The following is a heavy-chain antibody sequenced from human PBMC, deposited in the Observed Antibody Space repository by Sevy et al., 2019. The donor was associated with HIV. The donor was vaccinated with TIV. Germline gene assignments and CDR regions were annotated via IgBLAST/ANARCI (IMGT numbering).Heavy chain of an antibody. CDR3: ARDFSPPHYYYYYGMDV. CDR1: GFTFSSYS. V-gene: IGHV3-48*01. J-gene: IGHJ6*02. CDR2: ISSSSTI. D-gene: IGHD3-3*01. Sequence: GGSLRLSCAASGFTFSSYSMNWVRQAPGKGLEWVSYISSSSTIYYADSVKGRFTISRDNAKNSLYLQMNSLRAEDTAVYYCARDFSPPHYYYYYGMDVWGQGTTVTVSS.